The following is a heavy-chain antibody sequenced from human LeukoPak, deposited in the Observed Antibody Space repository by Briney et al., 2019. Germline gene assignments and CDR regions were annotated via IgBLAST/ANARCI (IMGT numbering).Heavy chain of an antibody. CDR3: ARDLAHRLSYYDFWSGHARDNWFDP. CDR1: GFTFSSYW. J-gene: IGHJ5*02. CDR2: IKQDGSEK. D-gene: IGHD3-3*01. Sequence: PGGSLRLSCAASGFTFSSYWMSWVRQAPGKGLEWVANIKQDGSEKYYVDSVKGRFTISRDNAKNSLYLQMNSLRAEDTAVYYCARDLAHRLSYYDFWSGHARDNWFDPWGQGTLVTVSS. V-gene: IGHV3-7*01.